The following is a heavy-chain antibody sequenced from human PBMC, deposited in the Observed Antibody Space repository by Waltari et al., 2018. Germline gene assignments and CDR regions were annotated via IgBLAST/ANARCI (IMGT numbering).Heavy chain of an antibody. CDR3: ARGGSTPMIIAY. CDR2: ISHSGRT. V-gene: IGHV4-34*02. D-gene: IGHD3-16*01. CDR1: GGSLNNRY. J-gene: IGHJ4*02. Sequence: QVRLEQWGAGLLKPSETLSLTCAVYGGSLNNRYWSWIRQSPGKGLEWLGEISHSGRTHDNPALKSRVIISVDTSKSQFSLILTAVNAADTAVYYCARGGSTPMIIAYWGQGTQVTVSS.